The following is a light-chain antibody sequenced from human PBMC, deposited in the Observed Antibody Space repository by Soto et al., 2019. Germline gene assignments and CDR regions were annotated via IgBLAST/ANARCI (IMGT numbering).Light chain of an antibody. CDR2: DAS. Sequence: DIQMTPSLSTLSASVVDTVNVTFRASQSVSVWLAWYQQKPGEAPKLLIYDASALPRGVPSRFSGSGSGTEFTLTISSLQPDDFATYYCQKANSFPINFGQGTRLAIK. CDR3: QKANSFPIN. J-gene: IGKJ5*01. CDR1: QSVSVW. V-gene: IGKV1-5*01.